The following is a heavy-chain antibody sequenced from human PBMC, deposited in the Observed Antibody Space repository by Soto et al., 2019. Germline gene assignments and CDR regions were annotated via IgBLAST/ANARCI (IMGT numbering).Heavy chain of an antibody. V-gene: IGHV2-5*02. Sequence: QITLKESGPTLVKPTQTLTLTCTFSGFSLSSTRMAVGWIRQPPGKALEWLALIYWDDDKRYSPFLKSRLTITTDTSKNQVVLTTSTMDPVDTARYYCAHIVVAGLGYYFDYWGQGTLVTVSS. CDR3: AHIVVAGLGYYFDY. J-gene: IGHJ4*02. CDR2: IYWDDDK. D-gene: IGHD6-19*01. CDR1: GFSLSSTRMA.